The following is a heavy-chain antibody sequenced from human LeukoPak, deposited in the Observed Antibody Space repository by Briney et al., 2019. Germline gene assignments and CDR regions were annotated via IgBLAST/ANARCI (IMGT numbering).Heavy chain of an antibody. J-gene: IGHJ4*02. V-gene: IGHV3-74*01. CDR3: AREGRWLQSRLFDY. CDR1: GFTFNSYW. D-gene: IGHD5-12*01. Sequence: GGSLRLSCAASGFTFNSYWMHWVRQAPGKGLVWVSRIDEDGKTIDYADSVKGRFTISRDNSKNTLYLQMNSLRAEDTAVYFCAREGRWLQSRLFDYWGQGTLVTVSS. CDR2: IDEDGKTI.